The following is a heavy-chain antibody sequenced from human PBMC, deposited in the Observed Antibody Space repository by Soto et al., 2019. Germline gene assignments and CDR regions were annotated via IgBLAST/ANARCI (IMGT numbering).Heavy chain of an antibody. CDR1: GGSISSTNW. Sequence: PSETLSLTCVVSGGSISSTNWWTWVRQTPGKGLEWIGEVYHTGSTKYNPSLKNRVTISLDKSNNQFSLNLKSVTAADTAVYDCARETYGDYVGYFDPWGQGIQVTVSS. V-gene: IGHV4-4*02. CDR2: VYHTGST. D-gene: IGHD4-17*01. J-gene: IGHJ5*02. CDR3: ARETYGDYVGYFDP.